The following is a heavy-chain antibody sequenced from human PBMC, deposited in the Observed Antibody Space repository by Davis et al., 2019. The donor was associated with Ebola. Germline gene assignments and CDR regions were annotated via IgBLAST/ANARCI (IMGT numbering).Heavy chain of an antibody. CDR1: GGSISSSNW. V-gene: IGHV4-4*02. CDR3: ARLPWRIAVAVRYYYYGMDV. J-gene: IGHJ6*02. Sequence: SETLSLTCAVSGGSISSSNWWSWVRQPPGKGLEWIGAIYHSGSTNSNPSLKSRVTISVDKSKNQFSLKLSSVTAADTAVYYCARLPWRIAVAVRYYYYGMDVWGQGTTVTVSS. D-gene: IGHD6-19*01. CDR2: IYHSGST.